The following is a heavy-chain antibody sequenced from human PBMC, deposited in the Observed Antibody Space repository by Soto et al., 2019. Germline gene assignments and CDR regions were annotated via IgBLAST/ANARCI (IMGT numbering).Heavy chain of an antibody. Sequence: NPSETLSLTCTVSGGSISSGGYYWSWIRQHPGKGLEWIGYIYYSGSTYYNPSLKSRVTISVDTSKNQFSLKLSSVTAADTAVYYCARRPYCSGGSCSLYGMDVWGQGTTVTVSS. CDR2: IYYSGST. V-gene: IGHV4-39*01. D-gene: IGHD2-15*01. J-gene: IGHJ6*02. CDR3: ARRPYCSGGSCSLYGMDV. CDR1: GGSISSGGYY.